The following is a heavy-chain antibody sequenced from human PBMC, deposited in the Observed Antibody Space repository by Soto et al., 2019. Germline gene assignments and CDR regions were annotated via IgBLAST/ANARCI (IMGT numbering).Heavy chain of an antibody. Sequence: QVQLVQSGAEVKKPGASVKVSCKASGYTFTSYGISWVRQAPGQGLEWMGWISAYNGNTNYAQKLQGRVTMTTDTSTSTADMEPRSLRSDDTAVYYCAREVVRVAGTRWFDPWGQGTLVTVSS. V-gene: IGHV1-18*01. CDR2: ISAYNGNT. J-gene: IGHJ5*02. D-gene: IGHD6-19*01. CDR3: AREVVRVAGTRWFDP. CDR1: GYTFTSYG.